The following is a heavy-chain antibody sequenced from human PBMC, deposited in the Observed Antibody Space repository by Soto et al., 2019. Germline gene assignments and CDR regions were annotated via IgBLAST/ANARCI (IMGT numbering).Heavy chain of an antibody. CDR3: ASPYFRSTSCYTLSAIQQ. CDR2: IIPIFGTA. CDR1: GGTFSSYA. Sequence: QVQLVQSGAEVKKPGSSVKVSCKASGGTFSSYAISWVRQAPGQGLEWMGGIIPIFGTANYAQKFQGRVTINADENTSTAYMRMSSVRSEDTAVYYFASPYFRSTSCYTLSAIQQWGQGTLVTVSS. D-gene: IGHD2-2*02. J-gene: IGHJ1*01. V-gene: IGHV1-69*01.